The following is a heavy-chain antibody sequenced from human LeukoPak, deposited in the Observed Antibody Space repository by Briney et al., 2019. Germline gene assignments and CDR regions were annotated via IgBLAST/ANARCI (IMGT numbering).Heavy chain of an antibody. Sequence: SVKLSCKASGGTFSSYAISWVRQAPGQGLEWMGRIIPILGIANYAQKFQGRVTITADKSTSTAYMELSSLRSEDTAVYYCARADKEYYYYGMDVWGQGTTVTVSS. D-gene: IGHD2-15*01. CDR3: ARADKEYYYYGMDV. CDR1: GGTFSSYA. J-gene: IGHJ6*02. CDR2: IIPILGIA. V-gene: IGHV1-69*04.